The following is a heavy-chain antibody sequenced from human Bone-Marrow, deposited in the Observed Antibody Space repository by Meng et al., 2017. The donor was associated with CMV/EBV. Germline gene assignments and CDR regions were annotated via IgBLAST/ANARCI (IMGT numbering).Heavy chain of an antibody. CDR2: IYSGGST. Sequence: GESLKISCAASGFTVSSNYMSWVRQAPGKGLEWVSVIYSGGSTYYADSVKGRFTISKDNTKNTLYLQMNSLRAEDTAVYYCAREARSYTSYYFDYWGQGTRVTVSS. CDR1: GFTVSSNY. CDR3: AREARSYTSYYFDY. D-gene: IGHD1-26*01. V-gene: IGHV3-53*01. J-gene: IGHJ4*02.